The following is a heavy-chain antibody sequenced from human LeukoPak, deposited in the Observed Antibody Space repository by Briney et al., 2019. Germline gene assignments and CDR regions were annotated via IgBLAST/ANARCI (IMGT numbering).Heavy chain of an antibody. CDR3: ARVYYDSSGPEEEYFQH. Sequence: AASVKVSCKASGYTFTGYYMHWVRQAPGQGLEWVGWINPNSGGTNYAQKFQGRVTMTRDTSISTAYMELSRLRSDDTAVYYCARVYYDSSGPEEEYFQHWGRGTLVTVSS. D-gene: IGHD3-22*01. CDR2: INPNSGGT. J-gene: IGHJ1*01. V-gene: IGHV1-2*02. CDR1: GYTFTGYY.